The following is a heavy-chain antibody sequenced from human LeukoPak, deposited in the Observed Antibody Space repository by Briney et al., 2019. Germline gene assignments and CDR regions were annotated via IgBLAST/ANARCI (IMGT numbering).Heavy chain of an antibody. J-gene: IGHJ5*02. CDR3: TTDLPVYIVGPTGAWVDP. CDR1: GFTFSNAW. V-gene: IGHV3-15*01. CDR2: IKSETDGGTT. Sequence: GGSLRLSCAASGFTFSNAWMSWVRQAPGKGLEWVGHIKSETDGGTTDYAAPVKGRFSISRDDSKNTVFLQMSSLKTEDTAVYFCTTDLPVYIVGPTGAWVDPWGQGILVTVSS. D-gene: IGHD1-26*01.